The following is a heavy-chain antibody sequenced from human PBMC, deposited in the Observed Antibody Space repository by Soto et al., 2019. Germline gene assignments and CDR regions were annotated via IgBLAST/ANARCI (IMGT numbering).Heavy chain of an antibody. D-gene: IGHD1-26*01. V-gene: IGHV1-69*13. CDR3: ASRERVDAFDI. CDR2: IIPILGSA. J-gene: IGHJ3*02. CDR1: GGSFSSNA. Sequence: ASVKVSCKASGGSFSSNAISWVRQAPGQGLEWMGGIIPILGSANYAQKFQDRLTITADGSTTTTCMELNSLRSEDAAVYYCASRERVDAFDIWGQGTLVTVSS.